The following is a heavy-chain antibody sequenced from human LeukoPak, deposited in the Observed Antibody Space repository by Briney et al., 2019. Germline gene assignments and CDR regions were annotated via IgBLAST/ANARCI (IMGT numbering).Heavy chain of an antibody. Sequence: SETLSLTCAVYGGSFSGYYWSWIRHPPGKGLEWIGEINHSGSTNYNPSLKSRVTISVDTSKNQFSLKLSSVTAADTAVYYCASIVVPAATFDYWGQGTLVTVSS. CDR1: GGSFSGYY. CDR2: INHSGST. J-gene: IGHJ4*02. D-gene: IGHD2-2*01. CDR3: ASIVVPAATFDY. V-gene: IGHV4-34*01.